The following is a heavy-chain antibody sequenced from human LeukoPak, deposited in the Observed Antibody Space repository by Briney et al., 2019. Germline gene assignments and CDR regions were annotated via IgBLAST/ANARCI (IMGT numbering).Heavy chain of an antibody. D-gene: IGHD6-19*01. CDR1: GGSISSGGYY. V-gene: IGHV4-31*03. CDR2: IYYSGST. CDR3: ARTTVMAGTQCAFDI. J-gene: IGHJ3*02. Sequence: SETVSLTCTVSGGSISSGGYYWSWIRQHPGKGLEWIGYIYYSGSTYYNPSLKSRVTISVDTSKNQFSLKLSSVTAADTAVYYCARTTVMAGTQCAFDIWGQGTMVT.